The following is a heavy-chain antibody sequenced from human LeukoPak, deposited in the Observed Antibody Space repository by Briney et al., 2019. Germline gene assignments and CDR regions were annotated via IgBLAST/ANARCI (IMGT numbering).Heavy chain of an antibody. Sequence: GGSLRLSCAASGFTFSDYAIHWVRQAPGKGLEWVANIKEDGSQKFYVDSVKGRFTISRDNAKNSLYLQMNSLRAEDTAVYYCASAGVFYYYYYMDVWGKGTTVTVSS. CDR1: GFTFSDYA. D-gene: IGHD6-13*01. J-gene: IGHJ6*03. CDR3: ASAGVFYYYYYMDV. CDR2: IKEDGSQK. V-gene: IGHV3-7*01.